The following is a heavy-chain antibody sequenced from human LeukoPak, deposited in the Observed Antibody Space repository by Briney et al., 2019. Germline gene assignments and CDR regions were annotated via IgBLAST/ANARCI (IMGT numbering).Heavy chain of an antibody. V-gene: IGHV3-48*01. J-gene: IGHJ4*02. Sequence: GRTLRLSCAASGFTFSSYGMHWVRQAPGKGLEWVSYISSSSSTIYYADSVKGRFTISRDNAKNSLYLQMNSLRAEDTAVYYCARVTYYYGSGSYLGLDYWGQGTLVTVSS. D-gene: IGHD3-10*01. CDR2: ISSSSSTI. CDR1: GFTFSSYG. CDR3: ARVTYYYGSGSYLGLDY.